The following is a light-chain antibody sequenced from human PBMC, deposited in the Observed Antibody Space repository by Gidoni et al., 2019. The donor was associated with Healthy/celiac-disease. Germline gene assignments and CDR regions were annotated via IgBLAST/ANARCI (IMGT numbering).Light chain of an antibody. J-gene: IGLJ2*01. CDR2: EVS. Sequence: QSALTQPASVSGSPRQSITISCTGTSSDVGGYNYVSWYQQHPGKAPKLMIYEVSHRPSGVSNRFSGSKSGNTASLTISGLQAEDEADYYCSSYTSSSTLDVVFGGGTKLTVL. CDR1: SSDVGGYNY. V-gene: IGLV2-14*01. CDR3: SSYTSSSTLDVV.